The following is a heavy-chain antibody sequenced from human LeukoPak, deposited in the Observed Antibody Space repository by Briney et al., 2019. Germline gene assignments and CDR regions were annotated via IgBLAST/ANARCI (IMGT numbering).Heavy chain of an antibody. CDR1: GGSFSGYY. CDR3: ARGYSYGYPL. D-gene: IGHD5-18*01. J-gene: IGHJ4*02. Sequence: SETLSLTCAVYGGSFSGYYWSWIRQPPGKGLEWIGEINHSGSTNYNPSLKSRVTISVDTSKNQFSLKLSSVTAADTAVYYCARGYSYGYPLWGQGTLVTVPS. CDR2: INHSGST. V-gene: IGHV4-34*01.